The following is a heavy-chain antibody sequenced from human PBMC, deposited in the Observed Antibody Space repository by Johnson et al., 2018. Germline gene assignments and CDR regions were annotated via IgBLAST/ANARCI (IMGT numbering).Heavy chain of an antibody. CDR2: ISWNSGSI. Sequence: EVQLVQSGGGLVQPGRSLRLSCAASGFTFDDYAMHWVRQAPGKGLEWVSCISWNSGSIGYADSVKGRFTISRDNAKNSLYLQMNSLRAEDTALYYCAKDMGITIFGVVSNYYHYGMDVWGQGTTVTVSS. D-gene: IGHD3-3*01. V-gene: IGHV3-9*01. CDR3: AKDMGITIFGVVSNYYHYGMDV. J-gene: IGHJ6*02. CDR1: GFTFDDYA.